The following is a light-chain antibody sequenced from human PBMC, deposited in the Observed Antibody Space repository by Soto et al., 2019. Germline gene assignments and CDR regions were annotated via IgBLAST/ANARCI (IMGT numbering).Light chain of an antibody. CDR1: QSVSSSY. CDR3: QQYGSSLWT. CDR2: GAS. J-gene: IGKJ1*01. Sequence: EIVLTQSPGTLSLSPGERATLSCRASQSVSSSYLAWYQQKPGQAPRLLLYGASSRATGIPDRFSGSGSGTDFTLTISRLEPEDCAVYYCQQYGSSLWTFGQGTKVEIK. V-gene: IGKV3-20*01.